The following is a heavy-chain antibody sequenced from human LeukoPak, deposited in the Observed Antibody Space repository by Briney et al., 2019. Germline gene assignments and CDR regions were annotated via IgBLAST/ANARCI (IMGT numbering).Heavy chain of an antibody. CDR1: GGSISSNH. Sequence: SETLSLTCTVSGGSISSNHWSWIRQFPGKGLEWIAYISYSGSTNYNPSLKSRVTMSVDTSKNQFSLKVSSVTAADTAVYYCARHGGSWTFDYWGQGTLVTVSS. CDR2: ISYSGST. CDR3: ARHGGSWTFDY. D-gene: IGHD1-26*01. J-gene: IGHJ4*02. V-gene: IGHV4-59*08.